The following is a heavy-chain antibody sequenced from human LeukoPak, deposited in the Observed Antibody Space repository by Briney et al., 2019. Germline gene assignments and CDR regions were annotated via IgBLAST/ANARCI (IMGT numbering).Heavy chain of an antibody. V-gene: IGHV4-61*02. J-gene: IGHJ4*02. Sequence: SQTLSLTCTVSGGSISSGSYYWNWIRQPAGKGLEWIGRIYTSGSTNYNPSLKSRVTISVDTSKNQFSLKLSSVTAADTAVYYCARGFYGSGSYFTSDYWGQGTLVTASS. CDR2: IYTSGST. D-gene: IGHD3-10*01. CDR3: ARGFYGSGSYFTSDY. CDR1: GGSISSGSYY.